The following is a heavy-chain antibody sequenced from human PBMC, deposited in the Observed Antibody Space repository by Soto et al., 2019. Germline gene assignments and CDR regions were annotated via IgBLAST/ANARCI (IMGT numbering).Heavy chain of an antibody. CDR2: ISWDGGSA. J-gene: IGHJ3*02. CDR3: VKDGTVDGYVGAFDI. Sequence: GGSLRLSCAASGFTFDDHTLHWVRQSPGKGLEWVSLISWDGGSAYYADSVKGRFTISRDNIKDSLYLQMNSLRTDDTALYYCVKDGTVDGYVGAFDIWGQGTMVTVSS. CDR1: GFTFDDHT. D-gene: IGHD5-18*01. V-gene: IGHV3-43*01.